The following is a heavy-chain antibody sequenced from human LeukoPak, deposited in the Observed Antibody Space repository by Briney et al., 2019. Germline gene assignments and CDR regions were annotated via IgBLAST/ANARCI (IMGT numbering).Heavy chain of an antibody. CDR1: GYSFSSYD. D-gene: IGHD6-13*01. CDR2: TSPYNGNT. CDR3: ARGAAAAGLDY. V-gene: IGHV1-18*01. Sequence: GASVKVSCKASGYSFSSYDITWVRQAPGQGVEWVGWTSPYNGNTKYAQKLQGRVTMTIDTSTSTAEMELGRLRSDDTAVYYCARGAAAAGLDYWGQGTLVTVSS. J-gene: IGHJ4*02.